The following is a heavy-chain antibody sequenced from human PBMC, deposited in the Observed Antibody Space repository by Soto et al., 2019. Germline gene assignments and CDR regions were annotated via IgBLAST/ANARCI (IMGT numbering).Heavy chain of an antibody. J-gene: IGHJ6*02. D-gene: IGHD2-8*01. CDR2: INPKSGGT. CDR1: GYSFTDYH. V-gene: IGHV1-2*04. CDR3: ARGHSTDCSNGVCSFFSPHEMDV. Sequence: ASVKVSCKASGYSFTDYHIHWVRQAPGQGLEWLGRINPKSGGTSTAQKFQGWVTMTRDRSISTVYMELTRLRSDETAVYFCARGHSTDCSNGVCSFFSPHEMDVWCQGTTVTVSS.